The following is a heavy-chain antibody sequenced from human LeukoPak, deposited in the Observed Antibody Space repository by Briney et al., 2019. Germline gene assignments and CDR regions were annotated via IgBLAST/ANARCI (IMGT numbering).Heavy chain of an antibody. CDR1: GFTFSSYS. V-gene: IGHV3-48*04. Sequence: GGSLRLSCAASGFTFSSYSMNWVRQAPGKGLEWVSYISSSSSTIYYADSVKGRFTISRDNAKNSLYLQMNSLRAEDTAVYYCARDPYSSGWLNDYWGQGTLVTVSS. CDR2: ISSSSSTI. CDR3: ARDPYSSGWLNDY. D-gene: IGHD6-19*01. J-gene: IGHJ4*02.